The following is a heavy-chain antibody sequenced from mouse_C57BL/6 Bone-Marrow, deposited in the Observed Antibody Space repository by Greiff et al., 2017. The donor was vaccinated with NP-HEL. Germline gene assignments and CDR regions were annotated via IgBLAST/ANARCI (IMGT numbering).Heavy chain of an antibody. V-gene: IGHV5-6*01. J-gene: IGHJ4*01. CDR2: ISSGGSYT. D-gene: IGHD4-1*01. CDR3: ARHRTGTGAMDY. CDR1: GFTFSSYG. Sequence: EVQGVESGGDLVKPGGSLKLSCAASGFTFSSYGMSWVRQTPDKRLEWVATISSGGSYTYYPDSVKGRFTISRDNAKNTLYLQMSSLKSEDTAMYYCARHRTGTGAMDYWGQGTSVTVSS.